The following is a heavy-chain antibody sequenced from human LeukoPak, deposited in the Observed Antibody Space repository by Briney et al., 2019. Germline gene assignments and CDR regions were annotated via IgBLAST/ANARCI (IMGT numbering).Heavy chain of an antibody. V-gene: IGHV3-48*03. D-gene: IGHD4-17*01. J-gene: IGHJ4*02. Sequence: PGGSLGLSCAASGFTFSNYEMNWVRQAPGRGLEWVSYISSSGLTMYYADSVKGRFTVSRDNAKNSLYLQMNSLRAEDTAVYYCARRTTGDDYWGQGTLVTVSS. CDR1: GFTFSNYE. CDR2: ISSSGLTM. CDR3: ARRTTGDDY.